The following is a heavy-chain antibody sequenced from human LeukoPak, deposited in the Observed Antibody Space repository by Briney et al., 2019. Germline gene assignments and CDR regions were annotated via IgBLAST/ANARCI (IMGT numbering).Heavy chain of an antibody. D-gene: IGHD6-25*01. J-gene: IGHJ6*02. CDR2: IIPIFGTA. Sequence: ASVTVSCKASGGTFSSYAISWVRQAPGQGLEWMGGIIPIFGTANYAQKFQGRVTITADESTSTAYMELGSLRSEDTAVYYCARDRSGSFGMDVWGQGTTVTVSS. CDR3: ARDRSGSFGMDV. CDR1: GGTFSSYA. V-gene: IGHV1-69*01.